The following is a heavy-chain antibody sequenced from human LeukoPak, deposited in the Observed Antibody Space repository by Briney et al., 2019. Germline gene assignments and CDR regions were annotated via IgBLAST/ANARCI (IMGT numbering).Heavy chain of an antibody. D-gene: IGHD5-24*01. J-gene: IGHJ6*02. Sequence: SVKVSCKASGGTFSSYAISWARQAPGQGLEWMGGIIPIFGTANYAQKFQGRVTITADESTSTAYMELSSLRSEDTAVYYCARVSMATIHYYYYGMDVWGQGTTVTVSS. V-gene: IGHV1-69*13. CDR2: IIPIFGTA. CDR3: ARVSMATIHYYYYGMDV. CDR1: GGTFSSYA.